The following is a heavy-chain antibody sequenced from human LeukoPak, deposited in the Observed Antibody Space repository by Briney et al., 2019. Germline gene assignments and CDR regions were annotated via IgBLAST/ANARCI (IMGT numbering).Heavy chain of an antibody. Sequence: PGGSLRLSCAASGFTFSSYAMHWVRQAPGKGLEGVAVISYDGSNKYYADSGKGRFTISRDNSTNTLYLQMNSLRAEDTAVYYCARDLGAMGFFDYWGQGTLVTVSS. V-gene: IGHV3-30*04. D-gene: IGHD5-18*01. CDR2: ISYDGSNK. CDR3: ARDLGAMGFFDY. J-gene: IGHJ4*02. CDR1: GFTFSSYA.